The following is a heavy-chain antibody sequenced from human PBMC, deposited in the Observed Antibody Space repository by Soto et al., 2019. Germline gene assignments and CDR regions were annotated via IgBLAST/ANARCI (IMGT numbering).Heavy chain of an antibody. CDR1: GDSISSGSYY. CDR3: AREARIMAWFVP. CDR2: IYYSGST. Sequence: PSETLSLTCTVSGDSISSGSYYWSWIREHPGKGLEWIGYIYYSGSTYYNLSFKIRVTISVDTSKYQSSLKLSSMTAADTAVYYCAREARIMAWFVPWGQEALMNVFS. J-gene: IGHJ5*01. V-gene: IGHV4-31*03.